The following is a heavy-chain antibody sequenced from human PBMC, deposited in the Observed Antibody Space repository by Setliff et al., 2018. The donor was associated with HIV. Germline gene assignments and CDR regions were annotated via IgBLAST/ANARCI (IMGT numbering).Heavy chain of an antibody. CDR1: GGFISSGTYY. Sequence: PSETLSLTCTVSGGFISSGTYYWSWIRQPAGKGLEWIGRIYTSGSTNYSPPLKSRVTISVDTSKNQFSLKLSSVTAADTAVYYCASSPDSMVRARGEAFDIWGQGTMVTVSS. CDR2: IYTSGST. J-gene: IGHJ3*02. D-gene: IGHD3-10*01. CDR3: ASSPDSMVRARGEAFDI. V-gene: IGHV4-61*02.